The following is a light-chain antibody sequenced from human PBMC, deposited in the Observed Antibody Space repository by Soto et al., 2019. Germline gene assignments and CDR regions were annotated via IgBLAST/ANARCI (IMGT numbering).Light chain of an antibody. Sequence: DIQMTQFPSTLSASVGDRVTITCRASQRISNRLAWFQQKSGEAPKLLIYKASSLESGVPSRFSGSGSGTEFTLTISSLQPDDFATYYCQQYNTYSWTFGQGTK. J-gene: IGKJ1*01. V-gene: IGKV1-5*03. CDR2: KAS. CDR1: QRISNR. CDR3: QQYNTYSWT.